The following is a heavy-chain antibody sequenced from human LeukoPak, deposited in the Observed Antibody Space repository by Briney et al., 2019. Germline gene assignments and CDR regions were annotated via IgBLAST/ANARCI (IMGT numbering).Heavy chain of an antibody. V-gene: IGHV3-23*01. D-gene: IGHD3-3*01. CDR2: ISGSGGST. CDR3: AKHVLRFLEWLPIDAFDI. Sequence: ETLSLTCAVSGYSISSGYYWGWVRQAPGKGLEWVSAISGSGGSTYYADSVKGRFTISRDDSKNTLYLQMNSLRAEDTAVYYCAKHVLRFLEWLPIDAFDIWGQGTMVTVSS. J-gene: IGHJ3*02. CDR1: GYSISSGYY.